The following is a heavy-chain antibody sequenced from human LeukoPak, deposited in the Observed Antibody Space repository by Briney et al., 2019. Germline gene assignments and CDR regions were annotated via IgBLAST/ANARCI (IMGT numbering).Heavy chain of an antibody. CDR2: ISSSSSYI. CDR3: ARDERGRDFDY. Sequence: PVGSLRLSCAASGFTFSSYSMNWVRQAPGKGLEWVSSISSSSSYIYYADSVKGRFTISRDNAKNSLSLQMNSLRAEDTAVYYCARDERGRDFDYWGQGTLVTVPS. V-gene: IGHV3-21*01. J-gene: IGHJ4*02. CDR1: GFTFSSYS.